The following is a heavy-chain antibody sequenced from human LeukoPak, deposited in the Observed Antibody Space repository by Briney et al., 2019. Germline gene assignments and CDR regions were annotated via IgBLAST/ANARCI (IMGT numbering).Heavy chain of an antibody. J-gene: IGHJ3*01. CDR2: IYPGDSDT. CDR1: GYRFTSYW. V-gene: IGHV5-51*01. Sequence: GASLKISCKGSGYRFTSYWIGWVRQMPGKGLGWMGIIYPGDSDTRYSPSFKGQVTISADKSISTVYLQWSSLKASDTAMYYCARQWNYYDSSGYLDLWGQGTVVTVSS. D-gene: IGHD3-22*01. CDR3: ARQWNYYDSSGYLDL.